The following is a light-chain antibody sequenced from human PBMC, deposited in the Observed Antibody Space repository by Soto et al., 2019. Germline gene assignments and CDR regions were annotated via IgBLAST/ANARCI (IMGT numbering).Light chain of an antibody. CDR2: DTS. V-gene: IGKV3-20*01. J-gene: IGKJ3*01. CDR3: QQYGSSQFT. Sequence: EIVLMQSTVTLSLSPREGATLSCKASQSANNKYLAWYQHRPGQDPTVLIFDTSRRATGVPDRFSGSGSGTSCTLRISRVYTDDFAVYYCQQYGSSQFTFGPGTKVNIK. CDR1: QSANNKY.